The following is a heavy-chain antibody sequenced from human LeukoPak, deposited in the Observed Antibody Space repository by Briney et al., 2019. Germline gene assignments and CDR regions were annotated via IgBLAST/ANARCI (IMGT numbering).Heavy chain of an antibody. J-gene: IGHJ4*02. CDR3: AKDLSTTVVTPFPDY. V-gene: IGHV3-30*02. CDR2: IRYDGSNK. Sequence: GGSLRLSCAASGFTFSSYGTHWVRQAPGKGLEWVAFIRYDGSNKYYADSVKGRFTISRDNSKNTLYLQMNSLRAKDTAVYYCAKDLSTTVVTPFPDYWGQGTLVTVSS. D-gene: IGHD4-23*01. CDR1: GFTFSSYG.